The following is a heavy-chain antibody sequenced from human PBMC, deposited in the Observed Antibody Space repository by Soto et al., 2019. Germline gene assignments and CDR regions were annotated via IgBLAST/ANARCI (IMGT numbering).Heavy chain of an antibody. D-gene: IGHD2-8*01. CDR2: INHSGST. J-gene: IGHJ6*02. CDR3: ARGRILYLGVYYYYGIDV. Sequence: LSLTCAVYGGSFSGYYWSWIRQPPGKGLEWIGEINHSGSTNYNPSLKSRVTISVDTSKNQFSLKLSSVTAADTAVYYCARGRILYLGVYYYYGIDVWGQGPTVTVYS. V-gene: IGHV4-34*01. CDR1: GGSFSGYY.